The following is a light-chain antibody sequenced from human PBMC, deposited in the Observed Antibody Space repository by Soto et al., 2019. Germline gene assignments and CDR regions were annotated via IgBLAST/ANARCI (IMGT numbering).Light chain of an antibody. V-gene: IGLV1-44*01. CDR2: SNN. CDR1: NSNVGNNT. CDR3: SAWDDSLNGQV. J-gene: IGLJ1*01. Sequence: QSVLTQPPSASGTPGQRVTISCSGSNSNVGNNTVNWYQQLPGTAPKLLIESNNERPSGVPDRFSGSKSATSASLAISGLQSEDEADYYCSAWDDSLNGQVFGPGTKVTVL.